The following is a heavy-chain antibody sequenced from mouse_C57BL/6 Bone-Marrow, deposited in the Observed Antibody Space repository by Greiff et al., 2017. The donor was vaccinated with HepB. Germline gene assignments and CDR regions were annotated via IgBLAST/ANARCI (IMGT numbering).Heavy chain of an antibody. J-gene: IGHJ2*01. D-gene: IGHD1-1*01. CDR3: ALTGGFDY. V-gene: IGHV1-50*01. Sequence: QVQLQQPGAELVKPGASVKLSCKASGYTFTSYWMQWVKQRPGQGLEWIGEIDPSDSYTNYNQKFKGKATLTVYTSSSTAYMQLSSLTSEDSAVYYCALTGGFDYWGQGTTLTVSS. CDR1: GYTFTSYW. CDR2: IDPSDSYT.